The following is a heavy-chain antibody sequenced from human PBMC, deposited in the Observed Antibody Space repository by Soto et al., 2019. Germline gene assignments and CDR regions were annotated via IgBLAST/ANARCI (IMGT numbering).Heavy chain of an antibody. CDR1: GFTFSSYG. CDR2: IWYDGSNK. D-gene: IGHD3-3*01. CDR3: ARVCYDFWSGYSGGLDY. V-gene: IGHV3-33*01. Sequence: QVQLVESGGGVVQPGRSLRLSCAASGFTFSSYGMHWVRQAPGRGLEWVSVIWYDGSNKYYADSVKGRFTISRDNSKNTLYLQMNSLRADDTAVYYCARVCYDFWSGYSGGLDYCGQGAMVTVSS. J-gene: IGHJ4*02.